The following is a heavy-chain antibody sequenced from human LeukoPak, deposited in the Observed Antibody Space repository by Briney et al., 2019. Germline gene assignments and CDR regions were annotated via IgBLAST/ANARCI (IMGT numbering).Heavy chain of an antibody. CDR1: GYTFTSYY. D-gene: IGHD5-24*01. CDR3: ARGHVEMATTYDY. CDR2: INPSGGST. Sequence: ASVKVSCKASGYTFTSYYMHWVRQAPGQGLEWMGIINPSGGSTSYAQKFQGRVTMTRNTSISTAYMELSSLRSEDTAVYYCARGHVEMATTYDYWGQGTLVTVSS. V-gene: IGHV1-46*01. J-gene: IGHJ4*02.